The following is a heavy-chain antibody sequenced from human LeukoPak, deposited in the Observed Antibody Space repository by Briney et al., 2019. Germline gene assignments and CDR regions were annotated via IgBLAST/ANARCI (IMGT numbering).Heavy chain of an antibody. V-gene: IGHV3-48*04. J-gene: IGHJ5*02. Sequence: GGSLRLSCAASGFTFSSYSMNWVRQAPGKGLEWVSYISSSSSTIYYADSVKGRFTISRDNAKNSLYLQMNSLRAEDTAVYYCARVPYSSSWFLFDPWGQGTLVTVSS. CDR1: GFTFSSYS. CDR2: ISSSSSTI. D-gene: IGHD6-13*01. CDR3: ARVPYSSSWFLFDP.